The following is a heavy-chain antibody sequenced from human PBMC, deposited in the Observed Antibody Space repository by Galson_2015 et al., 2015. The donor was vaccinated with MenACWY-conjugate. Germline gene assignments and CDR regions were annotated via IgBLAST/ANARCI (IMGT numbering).Heavy chain of an antibody. Sequence: CAISGDSVSSNTAAWNWIRQSPSRGLEWLGRTYYRSKWYNDYAVSVQSRININADTSRNQFSLHLYSLTPEVTAVYYCARAGQLGSWYFDLWGRGTLVTVS. CDR3: ARAGQLGSWYFDL. CDR2: TYYRSKWYN. D-gene: IGHD1-1*01. CDR1: GDSVSSNTAA. V-gene: IGHV6-1*01. J-gene: IGHJ2*01.